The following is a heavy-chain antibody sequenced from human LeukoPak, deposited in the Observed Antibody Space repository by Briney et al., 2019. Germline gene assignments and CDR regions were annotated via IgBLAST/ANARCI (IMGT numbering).Heavy chain of an antibody. CDR3: ARGGFYCGDDCYVDY. CDR2: INRSGST. CDR1: GGSLSYYY. V-gene: IGHV4-34*01. Sequence: PSETLSLTCAVYGGSLSYYYWSWIRQSPEKGLERIGEINRSGSTNYNPSLKSRVSISVDTSKNQFSLKLSSVTAADTAIYYCARGGFYCGDDCYVDYWGQGALVTVSS. D-gene: IGHD2-21*02. J-gene: IGHJ4*02.